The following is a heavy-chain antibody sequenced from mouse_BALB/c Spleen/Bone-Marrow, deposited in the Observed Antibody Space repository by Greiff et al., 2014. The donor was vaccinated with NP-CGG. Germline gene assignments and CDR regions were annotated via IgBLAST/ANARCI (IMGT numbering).Heavy chain of an antibody. Sequence: QVQLQQSGAELVRPWASVKLSCKASGYTFTSYWINWGKQRPGQGLEWIGNIYPSDTYTNYNQKFKDKATLTVDKSSSTAYMQLSSPTSEDSAVYYCTRRDRYDYYAMDYWGQGTSVTVSS. J-gene: IGHJ4*01. CDR2: IYPSDTYT. D-gene: IGHD2-14*01. CDR1: GYTFTSYW. CDR3: TRRDRYDYYAMDY. V-gene: IGHV1-69*02.